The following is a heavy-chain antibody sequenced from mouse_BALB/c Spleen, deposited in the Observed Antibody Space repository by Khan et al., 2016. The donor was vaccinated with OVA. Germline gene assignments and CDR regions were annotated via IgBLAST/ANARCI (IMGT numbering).Heavy chain of an antibody. J-gene: IGHJ2*01. CDR1: GYSITSGYA. D-gene: IGHD1-1*01. Sequence: EVQLQESGPGLVKPSQSLSLTCTVTGYSITSGYAWNWIRQFPGNKLEWMGYISYSDFTNYNPSLKSRISITRDTSKNQFFLQLSSVTTEDTATYYCARSNYYGDYFDYWGQGATLTVSS. V-gene: IGHV3-2*02. CDR3: ARSNYYGDYFDY. CDR2: ISYSDFT.